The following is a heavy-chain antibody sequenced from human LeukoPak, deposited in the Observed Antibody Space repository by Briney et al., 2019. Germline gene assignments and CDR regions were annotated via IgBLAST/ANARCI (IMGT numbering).Heavy chain of an antibody. CDR1: DGSIISYY. V-gene: IGHV4-59*01. CDR3: ARDMGIDVVGPPATQNSGWPTPLDP. J-gene: IGHJ5*02. Sequence: KPSETLSLTCTVSDGSIISYYWSWIRQPPGKGLEWIGYIYYNGSTNYNPSLKSRVTMSVDTSKNQFSLKLSSVTAADTAVYFCARDMGIDVVGPPATQNSGWPTPLDPWGQGTLVTVSS. CDR2: IYYNGST. D-gene: IGHD2-2*01.